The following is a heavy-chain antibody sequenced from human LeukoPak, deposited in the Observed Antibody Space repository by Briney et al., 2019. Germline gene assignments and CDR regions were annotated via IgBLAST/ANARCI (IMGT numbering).Heavy chain of an antibody. J-gene: IGHJ4*02. Sequence: GASVKVSCKVSGHTLSDLSMHWVRQAPGKGLEWMGGFDPENGKTVYAKKFQGRVTLTGDTSRDTGYMEVSSLRSEDTAVYYCGTKRWAAAGPIDFWGQGTLVTVSS. V-gene: IGHV1-24*01. D-gene: IGHD6-13*01. CDR3: GTKRWAAAGPIDF. CDR2: FDPENGKT. CDR1: GHTLSDLS.